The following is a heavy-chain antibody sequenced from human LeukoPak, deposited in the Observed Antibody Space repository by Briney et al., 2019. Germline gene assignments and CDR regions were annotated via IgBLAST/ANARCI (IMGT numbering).Heavy chain of an antibody. Sequence: GGSLRLSCAASGFTFSTSGMHWVRQAPGKGLEWVSTISGSGASTYYADSVKGRFTMSRDNSKNTVYLQMNILRAEDTAVYYCAKYNSGWSLDYWGQGTLVTVSS. CDR3: AKYNSGWSLDY. V-gene: IGHV3-23*01. D-gene: IGHD6-19*01. J-gene: IGHJ4*02. CDR1: GFTFSTSG. CDR2: ISGSGAST.